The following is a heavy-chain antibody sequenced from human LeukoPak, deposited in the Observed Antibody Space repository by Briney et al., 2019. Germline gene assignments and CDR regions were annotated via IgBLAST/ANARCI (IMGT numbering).Heavy chain of an antibody. CDR3: AQLLLRGPTA. D-gene: IGHD2-15*01. CDR1: GFTFSSYA. J-gene: IGHJ4*02. V-gene: IGHV3-7*01. Sequence: PGGSLRLSCAASGFTFSSYAMNWVRQAPGKGLEWVANINQVGTETFYVDSVKGRFTISRDNAKNSLYLQMSSLRAEDTAVYYCAQLLLRGPTAWGQGTLVTVSS. CDR2: INQVGTET.